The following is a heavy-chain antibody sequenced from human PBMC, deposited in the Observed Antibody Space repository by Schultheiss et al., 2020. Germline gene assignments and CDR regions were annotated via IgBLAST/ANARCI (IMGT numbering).Heavy chain of an antibody. D-gene: IGHD5-24*01. CDR3: ARASRDGYWFRAFDI. CDR1: GGSISSYY. CDR2: IYYSGST. V-gene: IGHV4-59*01. Sequence: SETLSLTCTVSGGSISSYYWSWIRQPPGKGLEWIGYIYYSGSTNYNPSLKSRVTISVDTSKNQFSLKLSSVTAADTAVYYCARASRDGYWFRAFDIWGQGTMVTVS. J-gene: IGHJ3*02.